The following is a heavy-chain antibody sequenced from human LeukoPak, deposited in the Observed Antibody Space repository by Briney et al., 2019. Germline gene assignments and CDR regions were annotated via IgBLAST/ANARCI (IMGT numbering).Heavy chain of an antibody. CDR1: GGSISSYY. J-gene: IGHJ4*02. V-gene: IGHV4-59*01. D-gene: IGHD1-20*01. CDR3: ARGWSDNWNDGSLYDY. CDR2: IYYSGST. Sequence: SETLSPTCTVSGGSISSYYWGWIRQPPGKGLEGIGYIYYSGSTNYNPSLKSRVTISVDTSKNRFSLKLSSVTAADTAVYYCARGWSDNWNDGSLYDYWGQGTLVTVSS.